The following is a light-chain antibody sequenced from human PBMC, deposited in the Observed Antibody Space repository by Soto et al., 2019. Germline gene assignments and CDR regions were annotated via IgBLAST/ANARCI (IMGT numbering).Light chain of an antibody. J-gene: IGKJ2*01. Sequence: DIQMTQSPSSLSASIGDRVTITCRASQNITTYLNWYQQKPGKAPNLLIYAASSLQSGFSSRFSGSGSGTDFTLTISDLQPEDFVTYYCQESYSSLMYTFGQGTKLEI. CDR1: QNITTY. V-gene: IGKV1-39*01. CDR2: AAS. CDR3: QESYSSLMYT.